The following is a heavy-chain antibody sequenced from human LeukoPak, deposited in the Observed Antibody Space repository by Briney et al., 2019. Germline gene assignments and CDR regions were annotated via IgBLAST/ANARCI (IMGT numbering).Heavy chain of an antibody. CDR3: ARSSGIAAAGWFDP. CDR2: IYHSGST. V-gene: IGHV4-30-2*01. J-gene: IGHJ5*02. Sequence: SQTLSLTCAVSGGSISSGGYSWSWIRQPPGKGLEWIGYIYHSGSTYYNPSLKSRVTISVDRSKNQFSLKLSSVTAADTAVDYCARSSGIAAAGWFDPWGQGTLVTVSS. CDR1: GGSISSGGYS. D-gene: IGHD6-13*01.